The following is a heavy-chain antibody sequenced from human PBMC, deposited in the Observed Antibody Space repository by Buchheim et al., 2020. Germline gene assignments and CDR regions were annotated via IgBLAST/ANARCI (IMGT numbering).Heavy chain of an antibody. CDR1: GFTFSNYW. D-gene: IGHD4-11*01. J-gene: IGHJ4*02. CDR3: ARGYSGSNDY. V-gene: IGHV3-74*01. Sequence: EVQLVESGGGLVQPGGSLRLSCVASGFTFSNYWMHWVRRDPGKGLVWVSRISTDGSDKSYADSVKGRFTISRDNAKNTVYLQMNSLRADDTAVYYCARGYSGSNDYWGQGTL. CDR2: ISTDGSDK.